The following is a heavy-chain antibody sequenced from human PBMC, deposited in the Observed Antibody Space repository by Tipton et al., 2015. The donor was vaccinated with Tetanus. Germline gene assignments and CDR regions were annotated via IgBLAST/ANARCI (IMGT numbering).Heavy chain of an antibody. CDR2: SYAGGNYA. D-gene: IGHD1-26*01. Sequence: LSLTCTASGFTFNSYPMNWVRQAPGKGLEWVSVSYAGGNYAYYADSVKGRFTTSRDDSKSTLFLHMTSLRVEDTAVYYCAKVRGTLRYSFDSWGQGTLVTVSS. J-gene: IGHJ5*01. V-gene: IGHV3-23*03. CDR1: GFTFNSYP. CDR3: AKVRGTLRYSFDS.